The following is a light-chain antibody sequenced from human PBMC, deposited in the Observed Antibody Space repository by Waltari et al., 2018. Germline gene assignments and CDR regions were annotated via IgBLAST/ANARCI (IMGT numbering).Light chain of an antibody. V-gene: IGKV3-15*01. J-gene: IGKJ1*01. CDR1: HSVSNN. CDR2: DAS. Sequence: EVVMTQSPVTLSVSPGERATLSCRASHSVSNNLAWYQHKPGQAPRLVMYDASTRASGLPARFSGTGSGREFTLTINSLQSEDVAIYYCQQYSNWPPWTFGQGTTVEIK. CDR3: QQYSNWPPWT.